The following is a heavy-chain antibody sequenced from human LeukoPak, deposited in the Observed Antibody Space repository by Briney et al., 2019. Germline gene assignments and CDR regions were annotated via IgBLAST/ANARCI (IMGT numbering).Heavy chain of an antibody. CDR1: GYTFTGYY. CDR2: INTNTGNP. CDR3: ARTVYDSSGYYVNYYYYGMDV. J-gene: IGHJ6*02. Sequence: ASVKVSCKASGYTFTGYYMHWVRQAPGQGLEWMGRINTNTGNPTYAQGFTGRFVFSLDTSVSTAYLQIGSLKAEDTAVYYCARTVYDSSGYYVNYYYYGMDVWGQGTTVTVSS. V-gene: IGHV7-4-1*01. D-gene: IGHD3-22*01.